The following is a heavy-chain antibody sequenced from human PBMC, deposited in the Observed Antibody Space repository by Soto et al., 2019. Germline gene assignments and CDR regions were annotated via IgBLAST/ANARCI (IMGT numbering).Heavy chain of an antibody. V-gene: IGHV4-30-2*01. CDR2: MYHSGNR. CDR1: SRSITDGGCC. Sequence: SETLSLRCAVSSRSITDGGCCWGWIRQPPGQGLEWIGYMYHSGNRYYNPSLEGRVTISLDHSRNHFSRRLNSVTAADTAVYFCASSEYYVAAGSVWFEPWGQGTLVTVSS. D-gene: IGHD3-16*01. CDR3: ASSEYYVAAGSVWFEP. J-gene: IGHJ5*02.